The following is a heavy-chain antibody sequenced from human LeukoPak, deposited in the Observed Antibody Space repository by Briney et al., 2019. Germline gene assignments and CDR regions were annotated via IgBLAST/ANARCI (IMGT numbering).Heavy chain of an antibody. Sequence: ASVTISCMASGYTFTNYTINWVRQAPGQGLEYMGWINTNTGNPTYAQGFTGRFVFSLDTSVTTTYLQINSLKAADTAVYYCTRGNDTTGYFTYWGQGTLVTVSS. CDR3: TRGNDTTGYFTY. J-gene: IGHJ4*02. D-gene: IGHD3-9*01. CDR1: GYTFTNYT. CDR2: INTNTGNP. V-gene: IGHV7-4-1*02.